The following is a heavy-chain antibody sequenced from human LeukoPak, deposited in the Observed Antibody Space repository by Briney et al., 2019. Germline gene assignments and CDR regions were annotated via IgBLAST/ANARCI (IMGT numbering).Heavy chain of an antibody. CDR2: ISYDGSNK. Sequence: GGSLRLSCAASGFTFSSYAMHWVRQAPGKGLEWVAVISYDGSNKYYADSVKGRFTISRDNSKNTLYLQMNSLRAEDTAVYYCARDVLYCSSTSCQSSPLDYWGQGTLVTVSS. V-gene: IGHV3-30-3*01. D-gene: IGHD2-2*01. CDR3: ARDVLYCSSTSCQSSPLDY. J-gene: IGHJ4*02. CDR1: GFTFSSYA.